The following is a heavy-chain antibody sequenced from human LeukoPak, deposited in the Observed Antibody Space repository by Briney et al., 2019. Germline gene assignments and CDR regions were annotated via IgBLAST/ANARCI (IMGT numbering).Heavy chain of an antibody. D-gene: IGHD3-3*01. CDR3: ARSGGFWSGLPRVDP. J-gene: IGHJ5*02. CDR1: GGSFSGYY. V-gene: IGHV4-34*01. CDR2: INHSGST. Sequence: SETLSLTCAVYGGSFSGYYWSWIRQPPGKGLEWIGEINHSGSTNYNPSLKSRVTISVDTSKNQFSLKLSSVTAADTAVYYCARSGGFWSGLPRVDPWGQGTLVTVSS.